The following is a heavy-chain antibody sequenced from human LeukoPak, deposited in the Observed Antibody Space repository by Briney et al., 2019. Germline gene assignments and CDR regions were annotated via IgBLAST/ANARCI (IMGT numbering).Heavy chain of an antibody. V-gene: IGHV3-33*01. CDR1: GFTFSNYG. D-gene: IGHD2-2*02. CDR2: IWYDGSNK. CDR3: ARVSYCSSTSCYILDY. J-gene: IGHJ4*02. Sequence: GGSLRLSCAASGFTFSNYGMHWVRQAPGKGLEWVAVIWYDGSNKYYADSVKGRFTISRDNSKNTLYLQMNSLRAEDTAVYYCARVSYCSSTSCYILDYWGQGILVSVSS.